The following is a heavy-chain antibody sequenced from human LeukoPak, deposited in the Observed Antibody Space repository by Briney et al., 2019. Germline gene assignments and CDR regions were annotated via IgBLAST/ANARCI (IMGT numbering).Heavy chain of an antibody. V-gene: IGHV3-7*01. CDR2: IKEDGSEK. CDR3: AKDQADYDSSGYYPTGYYGMDV. Sequence: GGSLRLSCAASGFTFSDYYMSWIRQAPGKGLEWVAIIKEDGSEKYYVDSVKGRFTLSRDNAKNSLYLQMNSLRVEDAAVYYCAKDQADYDSSGYYPTGYYGMDVWGQGTTVTVSS. J-gene: IGHJ6*02. D-gene: IGHD3-22*01. CDR1: GFTFSDYY.